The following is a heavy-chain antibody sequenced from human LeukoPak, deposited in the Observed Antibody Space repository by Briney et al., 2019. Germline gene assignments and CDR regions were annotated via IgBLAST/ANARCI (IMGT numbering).Heavy chain of an antibody. CDR1: GGSISSSSYY. J-gene: IGHJ4*02. CDR2: IYYSGST. D-gene: IGHD5-18*01. Sequence: SETLSLTCTVSGGSISSSSYYWGWIRQPPGKGLEWIGSIYYSGSTYYNPSLKSRVTISVDTSKNQFSLQLSSVTAADTAVYYCAREHRVRIQLWSFVYWGQGTLVTVSS. V-gene: IGHV4-39*02. CDR3: AREHRVRIQLWSFVY.